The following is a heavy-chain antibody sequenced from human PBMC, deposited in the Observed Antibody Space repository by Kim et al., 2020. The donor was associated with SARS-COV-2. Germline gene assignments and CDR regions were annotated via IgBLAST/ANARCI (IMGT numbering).Heavy chain of an antibody. J-gene: IGHJ4*02. CDR2: IYYSGST. CDR3: ARVYSSSTYFDY. D-gene: IGHD6-13*01. Sequence: SETLSLTCNVSGGSISYYYWSWIRQSPGKGLEWIGYIYYSGSTNYNPSLKSRVTISVDTSKHQFSLKLSSVTAADTAVYYCARVYSSSTYFDYWGQGTL. CDR1: GGSISYYY. V-gene: IGHV4-59*01.